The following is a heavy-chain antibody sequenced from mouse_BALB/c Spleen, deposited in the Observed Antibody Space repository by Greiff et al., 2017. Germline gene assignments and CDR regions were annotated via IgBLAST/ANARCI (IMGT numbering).Heavy chain of an antibody. Sequence: EVQLQQSGAELVKPGASVKLSCTASGFNIKDTYMHWVKQRPEQGLEWIGRIDPANGNTIYDPKFQGKASITADTSSNTAYLQLSSLTSEDTAVYYCARHYDRAMDYWGQGTSVTVSS. J-gene: IGHJ4*01. D-gene: IGHD1-1*01. V-gene: IGHV14-3*02. CDR2: IDPANGNT. CDR1: GFNIKDTY. CDR3: ARHYDRAMDY.